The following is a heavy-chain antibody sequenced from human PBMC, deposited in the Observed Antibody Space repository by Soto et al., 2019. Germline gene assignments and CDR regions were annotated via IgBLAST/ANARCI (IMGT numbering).Heavy chain of an antibody. CDR2: ITWNSDFT. CDR1: GFIFDDYA. J-gene: IGHJ4*02. CDR3: AKDFKKQWLNHLNY. Sequence: PGGSLRLSCAASGFIFDDYAMHWVRQAPGKGLEWVSGITWNSDFTAYAASVKGRFTISRDNAKNSLYLQMDGLRVEDTGLYYCAKDFKKQWLNHLNYWGQGTLVTVSS. D-gene: IGHD6-19*01. V-gene: IGHV3-9*01.